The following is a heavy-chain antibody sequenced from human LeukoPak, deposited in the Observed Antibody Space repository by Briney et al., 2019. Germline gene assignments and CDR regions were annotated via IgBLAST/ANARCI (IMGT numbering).Heavy chain of an antibody. CDR2: IIPIFGTA. D-gene: IGHD1-26*01. J-gene: IGHJ4*02. CDR3: ARDLYSGSYSTLDY. V-gene: IGHV1-69*13. CDR1: GGTFSSYA. Sequence: SVKVSCKASGGTFSSYANSWVRQAPGQGLEWMGGIIPIFGTANYAQKFQGRVTITADESTSTAYMELSSLRSEDTAVYYCARDLYSGSYSTLDYWGQGTLVTVSS.